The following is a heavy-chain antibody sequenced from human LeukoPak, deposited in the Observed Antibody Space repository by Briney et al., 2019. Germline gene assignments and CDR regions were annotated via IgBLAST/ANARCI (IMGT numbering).Heavy chain of an antibody. Sequence: PSETLSLTCTVSGGSINGYFWNWIRQPAGKGLEWIGRIYTSGTTNYNPSLQSRATMSVDTSKNQFSLKLSSVTAADTAVYYCARAHAFDIWGQGTMVTVSS. CDR3: ARAHAFDI. V-gene: IGHV4-4*07. CDR1: GGSINGYF. CDR2: IYTSGTT. J-gene: IGHJ3*02.